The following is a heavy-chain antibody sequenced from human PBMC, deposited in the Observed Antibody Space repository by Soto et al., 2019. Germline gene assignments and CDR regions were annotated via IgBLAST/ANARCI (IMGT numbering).Heavy chain of an antibody. V-gene: IGHV3-13*01. J-gene: IGHJ4*02. Sequence: EVQLVESGGGLVQPGGSLRLSCAASGFSFSSYDMHWVRQATGEGLEWVSAIGSAGDTYYPDSVKGRFTISRDNSKNTLYLQMNSLRAEDTAVYYCARDWGYFYPAYYFDYWGQGTLVTVSS. CDR2: IGSAGDT. D-gene: IGHD3-9*01. CDR3: ARDWGYFYPAYYFDY. CDR1: GFSFSSYD.